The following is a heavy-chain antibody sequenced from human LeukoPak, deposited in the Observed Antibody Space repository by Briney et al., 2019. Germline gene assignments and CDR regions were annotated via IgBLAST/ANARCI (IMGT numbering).Heavy chain of an antibody. CDR3: IRTLIVATSPYMDV. V-gene: IGHV3-74*01. J-gene: IGHJ6*03. Sequence: GGSLRLSCAASGFTFSSYWMLCVRQAPGKGLVWVSRVNSDGTGTTYADSVEGRFTISRDNAKNTVYLQMNSLRAEDTAIYYCIRTLIVATSPYMDVWGKGTTVTVSS. D-gene: IGHD5-12*01. CDR1: GFTFSSYW. CDR2: VNSDGTGT.